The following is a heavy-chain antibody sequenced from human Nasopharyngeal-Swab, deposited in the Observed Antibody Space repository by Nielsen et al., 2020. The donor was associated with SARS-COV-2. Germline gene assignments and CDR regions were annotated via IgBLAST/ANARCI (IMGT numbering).Heavy chain of an antibody. CDR3: AKDGYSSGWYFDY. V-gene: IGHV3-9*01. D-gene: IGHD6-19*01. CDR1: GFTFDDYA. J-gene: IGHJ4*02. Sequence: LKISCAASGFTFDDYAMHWVRQAPGKGLEWVSGISWNSGSIGYADSVKGRFTISRDNAKNSLYLQMNSLRAEDTALYYCAKDGYSSGWYFDYWGQGSLVTVFS. CDR2: ISWNSGSI.